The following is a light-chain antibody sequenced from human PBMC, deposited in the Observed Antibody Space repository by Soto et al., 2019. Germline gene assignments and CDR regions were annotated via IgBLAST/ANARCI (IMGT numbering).Light chain of an antibody. J-gene: IGKJ4*01. CDR1: QNISRY. V-gene: IGKV1-39*01. CDR2: ATS. CDR3: QQSYNTPRLT. Sequence: DIQLTQSPSSLSASVGDRVTVTCRASQNISRYLNWYQQIPGKAPKLLIYATSSLQSGVPSRFRGSGGGAEFTLTISSLQPEDFAVYYCQQSYNTPRLTFCGGTKLDIK.